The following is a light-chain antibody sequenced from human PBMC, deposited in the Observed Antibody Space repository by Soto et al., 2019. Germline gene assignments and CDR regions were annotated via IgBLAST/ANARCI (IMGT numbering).Light chain of an antibody. V-gene: IGKV1-9*01. Sequence: DIQLTQSPSFLSASVGDRVTITCRAGQGISSHLTWYQQKPGKAPKLLIYAASTLQSGVPSRFSGRGSGTEFTLTISSLQPEDFATYYCQQLNSFPPTFGPGTTVEIK. CDR1: QGISSH. CDR3: QQLNSFPPT. J-gene: IGKJ1*01. CDR2: AAS.